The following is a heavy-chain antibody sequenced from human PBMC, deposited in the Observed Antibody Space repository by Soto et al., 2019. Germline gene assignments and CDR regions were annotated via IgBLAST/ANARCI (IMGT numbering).Heavy chain of an antibody. V-gene: IGHV4-34*01. CDR3: ARDDTTGGFDF. CDR2: INHSGST. J-gene: IGHJ4*02. D-gene: IGHD3-22*01. Sequence: SETLSLTCAVYGGSFSGYYWSWIRQPPGKGLEWIGEINHSGSTNYNPSLQSRVTISADTSKNQFSLKLSSVTAADTAVYYCARDDTTGGFDFWGQGTLVTVSS. CDR1: GGSFSGYY.